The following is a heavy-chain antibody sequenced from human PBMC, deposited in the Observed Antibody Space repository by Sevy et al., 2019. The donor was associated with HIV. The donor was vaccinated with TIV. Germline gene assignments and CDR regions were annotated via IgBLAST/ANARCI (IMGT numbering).Heavy chain of an antibody. Sequence: GGSLRLSCAASGFTFSSYGMHWVRQAPGKGLEWVAVIWYDGSNKYYADSVKGRFTISRDNSKKTLYLQMNSLRAEDTAVYYCAREAYGGNSGSAFDIWGQGTMVTVSS. D-gene: IGHD4-17*01. CDR1: GFTFSSYG. J-gene: IGHJ3*02. CDR2: IWYDGSNK. CDR3: AREAYGGNSGSAFDI. V-gene: IGHV3-33*01.